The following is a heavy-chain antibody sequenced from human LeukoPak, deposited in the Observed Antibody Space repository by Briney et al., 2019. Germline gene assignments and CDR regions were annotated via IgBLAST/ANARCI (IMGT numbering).Heavy chain of an antibody. J-gene: IGHJ4*02. V-gene: IGHV1-8*03. CDR3: AREGLDY. Sequence: ASVKVSCKASGYTFTSYGITWVRQAPGQGLEWMGYKNPNSGNSAYARKFQGRVTITTDASITTAYMELSGLRSEDTALYYCAREGLDYWGQGTLVTVSS. CDR1: GYTFTSYG. CDR2: KNPNSGNS.